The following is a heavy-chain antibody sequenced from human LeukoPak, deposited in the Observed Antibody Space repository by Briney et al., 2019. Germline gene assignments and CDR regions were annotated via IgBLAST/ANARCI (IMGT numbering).Heavy chain of an antibody. V-gene: IGHV3-23*01. CDR2: ITGSGGIT. CDR3: ATRIAGGGY. D-gene: IGHD6-13*01. J-gene: IGHJ4*02. Sequence: GGSLRLSCAASGFTFSSYAVSWVRQAPGKGLEWVSTITGSGGITYYADSVKGRFTIYRDNSQNTLYLQMNSLRAEDTAVYYCATRIAGGGYWGQGTLVTVSS. CDR1: GFTFSSYA.